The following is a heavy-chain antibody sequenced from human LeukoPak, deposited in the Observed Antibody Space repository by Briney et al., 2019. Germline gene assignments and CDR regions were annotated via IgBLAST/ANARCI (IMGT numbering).Heavy chain of an antibody. J-gene: IGHJ5*02. CDR2: IYYSGST. D-gene: IGHD6-19*01. CDR3: ARGGQWYSHKHGSDP. V-gene: IGHV4-59*01. Sequence: PSETLSLTCTVSGGSISSYYWSWIRRPPGKGLEWIGYIYYSGSTNYNPSLKSRVTISVDTSKNQFSLKLSSVTAADTAVYYCARGGQWYSHKHGSDPWGQGTLVTVSS. CDR1: GGSISSYY.